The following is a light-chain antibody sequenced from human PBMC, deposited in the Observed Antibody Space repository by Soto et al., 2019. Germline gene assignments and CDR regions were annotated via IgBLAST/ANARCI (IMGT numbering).Light chain of an antibody. CDR2: WAS. Sequence: DIVMTQSPDSLAVSLGERATINCKSSQSVLYSSSNKDYLDWYQQKPGQPPKMVIYWASTRESGVPDRFSGSGSGTDFTLTISSLQAEDVAVYYCQQYYSTPFTFGPGTKVDIK. J-gene: IGKJ3*01. CDR3: QQYYSTPFT. V-gene: IGKV4-1*01. CDR1: QSVLYSSSNKDY.